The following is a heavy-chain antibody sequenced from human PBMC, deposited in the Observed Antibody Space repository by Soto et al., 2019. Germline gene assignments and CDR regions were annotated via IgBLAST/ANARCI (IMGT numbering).Heavy chain of an antibody. Sequence: SETLSLTCAVSGYSISSGYYWGWIRQPPGKGLEWIGHIYYSGSTYYNPSLKSRAGISVDSSKSQVSLKLTSVTAADTAVYFCARILMNYYRLDYWGQGALVTV. CDR2: IYYSGST. D-gene: IGHD3-10*01. J-gene: IGHJ4*02. CDR3: ARILMNYYRLDY. CDR1: GYSISSGYY. V-gene: IGHV4-38-2*01.